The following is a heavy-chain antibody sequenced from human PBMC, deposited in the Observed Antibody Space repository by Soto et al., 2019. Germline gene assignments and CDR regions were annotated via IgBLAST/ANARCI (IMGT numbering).Heavy chain of an antibody. Sequence: ASVKVSCKASGYTFTSYYMHWVRQAPGQGLEWMGIINPSGGSTSYAQKFQGRVTMTRDTSTSTVYMELSSLRSEDTAVYYCARDTYYYDSSAYSGQPLDAFDIWCQGIMVTV. D-gene: IGHD3-22*01. CDR3: ARDTYYYDSSAYSGQPLDAFDI. CDR2: INPSGGST. CDR1: GYTFTSYY. J-gene: IGHJ3*02. V-gene: IGHV1-46*01.